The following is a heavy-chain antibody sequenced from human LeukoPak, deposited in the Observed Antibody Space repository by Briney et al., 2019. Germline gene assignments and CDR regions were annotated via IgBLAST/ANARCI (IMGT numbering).Heavy chain of an antibody. J-gene: IGHJ6*03. Sequence: ASVTVSCKASGYTFTCYYMHWVRQAPGQGLEWMGWINPNSGGTNYAHKVQGRGTMTRDTSISTAYMELSRLRSDDTAVYYCARDPHYVLRFLEWLPQADYYYYYMDVWGKGTTVTVSS. CDR2: INPNSGGT. CDR1: GYTFTCYY. CDR3: ARDPHYVLRFLEWLPQADYYYYYMDV. D-gene: IGHD3-3*01. V-gene: IGHV1-2*07.